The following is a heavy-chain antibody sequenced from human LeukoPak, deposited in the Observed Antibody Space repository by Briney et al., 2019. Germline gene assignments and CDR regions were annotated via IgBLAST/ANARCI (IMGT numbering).Heavy chain of an antibody. Sequence: GRSLRFSCAASGFTFSSYAMHWVRQAPGKGLEWVAVISYDGSNKYYADSVKGRFTISRDNSKNTLYLQMNSLRAEDTAVYYCARGLISVAAASFRGYYYGMDVWGQGTTVTVSS. CDR1: GFTFSSYA. CDR2: ISYDGSNK. V-gene: IGHV3-30*04. CDR3: ARGLISVAAASFRGYYYGMDV. D-gene: IGHD6-13*01. J-gene: IGHJ6*02.